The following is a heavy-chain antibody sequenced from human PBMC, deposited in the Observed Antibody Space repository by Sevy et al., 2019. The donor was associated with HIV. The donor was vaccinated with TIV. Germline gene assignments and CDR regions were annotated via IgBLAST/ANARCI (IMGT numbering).Heavy chain of an antibody. CDR3: AREGCTKPHDY. CDR1: GFKFSKYS. CDR2: FSFGCGRI. J-gene: IGHJ4*02. D-gene: IGHD2-8*01. V-gene: IGHV3-23*01. Sequence: GGSLRLSCATSGFKFSKYSMSWVRQAPGKGLEWVSTFSFGCGRINYADSVKGRFTISRDDSKDTVYLQMNSLRVEDTAVYFCAREGCTKPHDYWGQGTLVTVSS.